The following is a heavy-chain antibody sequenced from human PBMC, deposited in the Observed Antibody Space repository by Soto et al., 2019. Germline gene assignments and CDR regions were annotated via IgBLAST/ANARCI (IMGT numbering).Heavy chain of an antibody. CDR3: ARELELVDVCEG. J-gene: IGHJ4*02. CDR1: GLTFGHYR. V-gene: IGHV3-7*03. CDR2: IKICGSEK. D-gene: IGHD6-13*01. Sequence: WGSLRLSCVASGLTFGHYRMSWVRQAPGKGLEWVANIKICGSEKYYVDSVKGRFAISRDNAKNSVFLRLNSLRTQDTAVYYCARELELVDVCEGWGQKSFFNISS.